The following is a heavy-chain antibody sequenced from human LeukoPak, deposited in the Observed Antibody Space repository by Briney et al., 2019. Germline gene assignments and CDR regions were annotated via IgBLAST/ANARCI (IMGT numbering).Heavy chain of an antibody. V-gene: IGHV3-23*01. D-gene: IGHD6-13*01. CDR3: AKYGYSSSWYTDY. J-gene: IGHJ4*02. Sequence: GGSLRLSCAASGFTFSSYAMSWVRQAPGKGLEWVSAISGGGGSTYYADSVKGRFTISRDNSKNTLYLQMNSLRAEDTAVYYCAKYGYSSSWYTDYWGQGTLVTVSS. CDR1: GFTFSSYA. CDR2: ISGGGGST.